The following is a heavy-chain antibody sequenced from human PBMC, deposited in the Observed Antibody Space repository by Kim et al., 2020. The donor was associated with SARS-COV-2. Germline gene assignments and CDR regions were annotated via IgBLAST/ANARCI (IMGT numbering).Heavy chain of an antibody. V-gene: IGHV3-7*01. Sequence: KVYVDSGKGRFTGSRDNAKKSLFLKVGSLRPEDTAVYYCARDDGSRSLDFWGQGTLVTVSS. D-gene: IGHD6-13*01. J-gene: IGHJ4*02. CDR3: ARDDGSRSLDF. CDR2: K.